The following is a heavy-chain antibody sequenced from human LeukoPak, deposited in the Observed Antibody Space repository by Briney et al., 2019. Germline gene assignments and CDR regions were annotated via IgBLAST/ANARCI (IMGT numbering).Heavy chain of an antibody. CDR3: AKKFLYVWAFDI. V-gene: IGHV3-23*01. J-gene: IGHJ3*02. Sequence: GGSLRLSCAASGFTFSSYAMSWVRQAPGKGLEWVSAVSGSGGSTYYADSVKGRFTISRDNSKNTLYLQMNSLRAEDTAVYYCAKKFLYVWAFDIWGQGTMVTVSS. CDR1: GFTFSSYA. D-gene: IGHD2-8*01. CDR2: VSGSGGST.